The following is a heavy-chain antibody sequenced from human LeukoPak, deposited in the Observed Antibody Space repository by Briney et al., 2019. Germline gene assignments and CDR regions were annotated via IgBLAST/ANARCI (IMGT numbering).Heavy chain of an antibody. V-gene: IGHV5-51*01. D-gene: IGHD3-22*01. J-gene: IGHJ4*02. CDR2: IYPGDSDT. CDR3: ASHMYYYDSSGYYAEGPFDY. CDR1: GYSFTSYW. Sequence: GESLKISCKGSGYSFTSYWIGWVRQMPGKGLEWMGIIYPGDSDTRYSPSFQGQVTISADTSISTAYLQWSSLKASDTAMYYCASHMYYYDSSGYYAEGPFDYWGQGTLVTVSS.